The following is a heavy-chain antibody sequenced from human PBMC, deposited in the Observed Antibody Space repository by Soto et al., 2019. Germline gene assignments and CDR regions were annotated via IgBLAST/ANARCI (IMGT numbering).Heavy chain of an antibody. CDR2: ISGYNGNT. CDR3: GREAAAYRNYYCLYV. D-gene: IGHD3-16*01. J-gene: IGHJ6*02. CDR1: GYIFSRYG. V-gene: IGHV1-18*04. Sequence: QVQLVQSGPAVRKPGASVKVSCKASGYIFSRYGISWVRQAPGKGLEWMAWISGYNGNTKFGEGVQGRVNVTTDTSRSTANRELRSLRSDDTAVNYCGREAAAYRNYYCLYVWG.